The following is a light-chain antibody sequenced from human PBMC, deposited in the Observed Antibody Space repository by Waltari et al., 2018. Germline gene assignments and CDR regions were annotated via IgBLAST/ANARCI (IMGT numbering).Light chain of an antibody. J-gene: IGLJ3*02. CDR3: CSYAGSYTEV. Sequence: QSALTQPPSVSGSPGQSVTISCTGTSSDVGGYNYVSWYQQHPGKAPKLMIYDVSKLPSGVPDRFSGSKSGNTASLTISGLQAEDEADYYCCSYAGSYTEVFGGGTKLTVL. CDR1: SSDVGGYNY. V-gene: IGLV2-11*01. CDR2: DVS.